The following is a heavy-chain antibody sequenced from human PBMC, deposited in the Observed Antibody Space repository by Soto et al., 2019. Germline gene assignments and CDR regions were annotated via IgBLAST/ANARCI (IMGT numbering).Heavy chain of an antibody. CDR2: TYYRSKWYN. CDR3: ARERVDTERYYYYGMDV. V-gene: IGHV6-1*01. D-gene: IGHD5-18*01. CDR1: GDSVSSNSAA. J-gene: IGHJ6*02. Sequence: SQTLSLTCSISGDSVSSNSAAWNWIRQSPSRGLEWLGRTYYRSKWYNDYAVSVKSRITINPDTSKNTFSLQLNSVTPEDTAVYYCARERVDTERYYYYGMDVWGQGTTVTVSS.